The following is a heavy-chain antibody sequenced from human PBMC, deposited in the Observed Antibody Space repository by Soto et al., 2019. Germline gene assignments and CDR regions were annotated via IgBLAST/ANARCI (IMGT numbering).Heavy chain of an antibody. CDR2: LYDVDGS. Sequence: DVQLVESGEGLIQPGESLRLSCAAFGLTISGKKYVAWVRQAPGKGLEWVSALYDVDGSFYADSVKGRFTTSSDSSKTTVYLQMNDLRPDDTAVYYCATWHEREHAYDVWGQGTTVTVSS. J-gene: IGHJ3*01. D-gene: IGHD1-1*01. CDR3: ATWHEREHAYDV. V-gene: IGHV3-53*01. CDR1: GLTISGKKY.